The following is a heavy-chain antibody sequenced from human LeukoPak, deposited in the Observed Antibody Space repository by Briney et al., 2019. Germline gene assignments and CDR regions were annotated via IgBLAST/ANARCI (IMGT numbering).Heavy chain of an antibody. CDR1: GGSFSGYY. D-gene: IGHD3-10*01. CDR2: INHSGST. CDR3: ARGPVGLSGSYFDY. Sequence: SETLSLTCAVYGGSFSGYYWSWIRQPPGKGLEWIGEINHSGSTNYNPSLKSRVTISVDTSKNQFSLKLSSVTAADTAVYYCARGPVGLSGSYFDYWGQGTLVTVSS. V-gene: IGHV4-34*01. J-gene: IGHJ4*02.